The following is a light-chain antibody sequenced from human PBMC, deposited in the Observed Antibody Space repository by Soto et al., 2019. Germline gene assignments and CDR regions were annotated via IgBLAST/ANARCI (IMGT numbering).Light chain of an antibody. CDR2: GVS. CDR1: SSDA. Sequence: QSALTQPASVSGSPGQSITISCTGTSSDAVSWYQVHPDKAPKLLIYGVSNRPSGVSSRFSGSKSGNTASLTISGLQAEDEADYYCSTYTNRITWLFGGGTKLTVL. CDR3: STYTNRITWL. V-gene: IGLV2-14*01. J-gene: IGLJ3*02.